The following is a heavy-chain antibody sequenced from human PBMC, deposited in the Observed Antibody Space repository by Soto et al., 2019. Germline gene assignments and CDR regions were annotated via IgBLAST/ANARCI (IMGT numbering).Heavy chain of an antibody. CDR3: AACSGGTYYDILTGYYLDYYYYMDV. Sequence: SETLSLTCAVYGGSFSGYYWSWIRQPPGKGLEWIGEINHSGSTNYNPSLKSRVTISVDTSKNQFSLKLSSVTAADTAVYYCAACSGGTYYDILTGYYLDYYYYMDVWGKGTTVTVSS. J-gene: IGHJ6*03. CDR2: INHSGST. CDR1: GGSFSGYY. D-gene: IGHD3-9*01. V-gene: IGHV4-34*01.